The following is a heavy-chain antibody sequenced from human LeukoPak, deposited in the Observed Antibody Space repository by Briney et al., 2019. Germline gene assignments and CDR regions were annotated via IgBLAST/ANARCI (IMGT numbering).Heavy chain of an antibody. CDR2: INTNTGNP. CDR3: ARDGGSGWPVKGDY. Sequence: ASVKVSCKASGYTFTSYAMNRVRQAPGQGLEWMGWINTNTGNPTYAQGFTGRFVFSLDTSVSTAYLQISSLKAEDAAVYYCARDGGSGWPVKGDYWGQGTLVTVSS. CDR1: GYTFTSYA. D-gene: IGHD6-19*01. J-gene: IGHJ4*02. V-gene: IGHV7-4-1*02.